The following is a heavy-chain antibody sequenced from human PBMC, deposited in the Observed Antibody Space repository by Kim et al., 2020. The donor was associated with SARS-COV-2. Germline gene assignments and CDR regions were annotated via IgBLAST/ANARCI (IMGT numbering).Heavy chain of an antibody. Sequence: TYAQKFPGRFTITLDTSISAAYMELGSLPSDDTAGYYCARDGYSYGAWFDPWGQGTLVTVSS. D-gene: IGHD5-18*01. V-gene: IGHV1-2*02. J-gene: IGHJ5*02. CDR3: ARDGYSYGAWFDP.